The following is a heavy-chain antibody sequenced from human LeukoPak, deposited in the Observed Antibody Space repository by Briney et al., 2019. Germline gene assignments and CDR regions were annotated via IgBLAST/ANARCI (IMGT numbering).Heavy chain of an antibody. Sequence: SETLSLTCAVYGGSFSSYYWSWIRQPPGKGLEWIGEINHSGSTNYNPSLKSRVTISVDTSKNQFSLKLSSVTAANTAVYYCARVISGYGRRFDYWGQGTLVTVSS. CDR2: INHSGST. CDR1: GGSFSSYY. V-gene: IGHV4-34*01. CDR3: ARVISGYGRRFDY. J-gene: IGHJ4*02. D-gene: IGHD5-18*01.